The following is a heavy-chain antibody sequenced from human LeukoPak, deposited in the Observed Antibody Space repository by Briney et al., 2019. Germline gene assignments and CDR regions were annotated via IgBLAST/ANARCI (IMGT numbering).Heavy chain of an antibody. D-gene: IGHD6-13*01. V-gene: IGHV4-34*01. CDR2: INHSGST. Sequence: SETLSLTCTVSGGSISSYYWSWIRQPPGKGLEWIGEINHSGSTNYNPSLKSRVTISVDTSKNQFSLKLSSVTAADTAVYYCARDGIAAADPEITWGQGTLVTVSS. CDR3: ARDGIAAADPEIT. J-gene: IGHJ5*02. CDR1: GGSISSYY.